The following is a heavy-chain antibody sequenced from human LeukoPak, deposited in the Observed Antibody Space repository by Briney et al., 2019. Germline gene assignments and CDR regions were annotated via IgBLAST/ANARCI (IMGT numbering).Heavy chain of an antibody. CDR2: IKSKTGGGTT. D-gene: IGHD3-22*01. CDR3: TTRTRPNYYDSSGDY. V-gene: IGHV3-15*01. Sequence: PGGSLRLSCTASGFTFGDYALSWFRQAPGKGLEWVGRIKSKTGGGTTDYAAPVKGRFTISRDDSKSTLYLQMNSLKTEDTAVYYCTTRTRPNYYDSSGDYWGQGTLVTVSS. CDR1: GFTFGDYA. J-gene: IGHJ4*02.